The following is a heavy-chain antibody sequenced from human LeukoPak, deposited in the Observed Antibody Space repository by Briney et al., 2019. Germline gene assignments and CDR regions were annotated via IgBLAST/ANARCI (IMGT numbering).Heavy chain of an antibody. J-gene: IGHJ4*02. D-gene: IGHD3-22*01. CDR3: GHDSSGYYSDY. CDR1: GGSISSSSYY. Sequence: SETLSLTCTVSGGSISSSSYYWGWIRQPPGKGLEWIGGIYYSGSTYYNPSLRSRVTISVDTSKNQFSLKLSSVTAADTAVYYCGHDSSGYYSDYWGQGTLVTVSS. V-gene: IGHV4-39*01. CDR2: IYYSGST.